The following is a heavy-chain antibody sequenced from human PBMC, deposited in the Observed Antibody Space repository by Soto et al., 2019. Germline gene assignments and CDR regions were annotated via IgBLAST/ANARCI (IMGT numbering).Heavy chain of an antibody. Sequence: GGSLRLSCAASGFTFSDFNMNWFRQAPGKGLEWISYISSSGRSTYYADSVKGRFTISRDNANSSLFLQMNSLVDEDSAVYYCAKETFFFESRTSYSAQRPRWFDPWGPGTLVTVSS. J-gene: IGHJ5*02. CDR1: GFTFSDFN. CDR3: AKETFFFESRTSYSAQRPRWFDP. V-gene: IGHV3-48*02. CDR2: ISSSGRST. D-gene: IGHD2-21*01.